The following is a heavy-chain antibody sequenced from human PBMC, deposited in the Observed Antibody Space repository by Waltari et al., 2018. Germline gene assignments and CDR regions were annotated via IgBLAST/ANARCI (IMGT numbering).Heavy chain of an antibody. CDR1: GYSFTSYW. CDR3: ASLYGSGSYYLDY. V-gene: IGHV5-51*01. J-gene: IGHJ4*02. CDR2: IYPGDSGT. Sequence: EVQLVQSGAEVKKPGESLTISCKGSGYSFTSYWIGWVRQMPGKGLEWMGIIYPGDSGTRYSPAFQGQVTIPADKSIGTAYLQGSSLKASDTAMYYCASLYGSGSYYLDYWGQGTLVTVSS. D-gene: IGHD3-10*01.